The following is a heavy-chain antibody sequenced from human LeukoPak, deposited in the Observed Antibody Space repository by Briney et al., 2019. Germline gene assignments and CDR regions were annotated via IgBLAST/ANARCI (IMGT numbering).Heavy chain of an antibody. V-gene: IGHV4-61*02. CDR1: GGSISSGSYY. J-gene: IGHJ6*03. D-gene: IGHD3-10*01. CDR2: IYTSGST. CDR3: ARARKDYGSGSKYYYYMDV. Sequence: SQTLSLTCTVSGGSISSGSYYWSWIRQPAGKGLEWIGRIYTSGSTNYNPSLKSRVTISVDTSKNQFSLKLSSVTAADTAVYYCARARKDYGSGSKYYYYMDVWGKGTTVTISS.